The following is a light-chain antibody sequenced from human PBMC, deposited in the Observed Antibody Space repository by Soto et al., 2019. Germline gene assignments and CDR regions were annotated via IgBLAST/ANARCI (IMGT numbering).Light chain of an antibody. J-gene: IGKJ1*01. CDR2: DAS. CDR3: QQCYMAWT. V-gene: IGKV1-5*01. Sequence: EIQMTQSPSTLSASVGDRVTISWRASQGIGRFLAWYQHQPGKATKLLIYDASTLESGPPSIFSGTGSGTDFTLSITRLQPEDFGTYYRQQCYMAWTFGKGTKVDIK. CDR1: QGIGRF.